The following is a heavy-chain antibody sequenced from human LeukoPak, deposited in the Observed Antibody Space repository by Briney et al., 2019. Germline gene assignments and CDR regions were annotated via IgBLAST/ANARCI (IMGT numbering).Heavy chain of an antibody. Sequence: ASVKVSCKASGYTFTSYGISWVRQATGQGLEWRGQMNPNSGNTGYAQKFQGRVTMTRNTSISTAYMELSSLRSEDTAVYYCARGPSYGDFLVDYYYYYGMDVWGQGTTVTVSS. V-gene: IGHV1-8*02. CDR3: ARGPSYGDFLVDYYYYYGMDV. CDR2: MNPNSGNT. CDR1: GYTFTSYG. D-gene: IGHD4-17*01. J-gene: IGHJ6*02.